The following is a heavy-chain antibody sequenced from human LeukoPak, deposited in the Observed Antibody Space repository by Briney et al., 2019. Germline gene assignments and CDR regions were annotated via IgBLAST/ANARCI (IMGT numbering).Heavy chain of an antibody. V-gene: IGHV3-21*01. CDR3: ARVRSSGWRPNGMDV. Sequence: SGGSLRLSCAASGFTFSSYSMNWVRQAPGKGLEWVSSISSSSSYIYYADSVKGRFTISRDNAKNSLYLQMNSLRAEDTAVYYCARVRSSGWRPNGMDVWGQGTTVTVSS. CDR1: GFTFSSYS. J-gene: IGHJ6*02. D-gene: IGHD6-19*01. CDR2: ISSSSSYI.